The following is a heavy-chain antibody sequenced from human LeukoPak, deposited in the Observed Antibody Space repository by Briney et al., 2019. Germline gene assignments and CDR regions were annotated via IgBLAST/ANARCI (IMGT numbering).Heavy chain of an antibody. CDR1: GGSISSGSYY. J-gene: IGHJ3*02. D-gene: IGHD3-10*01. CDR3: AREMSYYGSGSLDI. V-gene: IGHV4-61*02. Sequence: PSQTLSLTCTVSGGSISSGSYYWSWIRQPAGKGLEWIGRIYTSGSTNYNPSLKSRVTISVDTSKNQFSLKLSSVTAADTAVYYCAREMSYYGSGSLDIWGQGTMVTVSS. CDR2: IYTSGST.